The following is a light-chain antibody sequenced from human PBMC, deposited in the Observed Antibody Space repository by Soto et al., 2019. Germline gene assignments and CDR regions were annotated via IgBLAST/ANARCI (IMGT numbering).Light chain of an antibody. J-gene: IGKJ2*01. CDR1: QSVGSN. CDR2: GAS. V-gene: IGKV3-15*01. Sequence: VMTQSPAILSVSPGESATLSCRASQSVGSNFAWYQQRPGRAPRLGIYGASSRATGFPARFSGSGSGTDFTLTISSLQSEDFAVYYCHQYNFWPGTFGQGTKLEIK. CDR3: HQYNFWPGT.